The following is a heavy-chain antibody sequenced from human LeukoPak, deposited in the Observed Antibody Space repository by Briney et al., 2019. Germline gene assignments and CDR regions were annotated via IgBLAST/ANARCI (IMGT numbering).Heavy chain of an antibody. CDR2: IYYSGST. V-gene: IGHV4-59*01. CDR3: ARGVFDIVVVPAAYYYYYYMDV. J-gene: IGHJ6*03. CDR1: GGSISSYY. D-gene: IGHD2-2*01. Sequence: KPSETLSLTCTVSGGSISSYYWSWIRQPPGKGLEWIGYIYYSGSTNYNPSLKSRVTISVDTSKNQFSLKLSSVTAADTAVYYCARGVFDIVVVPAAYYYYYYMDVWGKGTTVTVSS.